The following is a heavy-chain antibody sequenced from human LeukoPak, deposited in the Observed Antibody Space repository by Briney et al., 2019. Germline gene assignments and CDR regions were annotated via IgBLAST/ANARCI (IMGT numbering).Heavy chain of an antibody. CDR2: ISGSGGST. V-gene: IGHV3-23*01. CDR1: GFTFSSYA. D-gene: IGHD3-9*01. J-gene: IGHJ4*02. CDR3: TGSVGYYDILTGYGSN. Sequence: GGSLRLSCAASGFTFSSYAMSWVRQAPGKGLEWVSAISGSGGSTYYADSVKGRFTISRDNAKNSLYLQMNSLRAEDTAVYYCTGSVGYYDILTGYGSNWGQGTLVTVSS.